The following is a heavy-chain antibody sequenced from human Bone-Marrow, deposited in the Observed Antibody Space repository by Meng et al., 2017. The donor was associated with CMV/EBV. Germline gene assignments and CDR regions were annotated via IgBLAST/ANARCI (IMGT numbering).Heavy chain of an antibody. CDR2: IIPILGIA. J-gene: IGHJ4*02. Sequence: SVKVSCKASGGTFSSYAISWVRQAPGQGLEWMGGIIPILGIANYAQKFQGRVTITADKSTSTAYMELSSLRSEDTAIYYCARGGDYGKFHDPFDYWGQGTLVTVSS. V-gene: IGHV1-69*10. D-gene: IGHD4-17*01. CDR1: GGTFSSYA. CDR3: ARGGDYGKFHDPFDY.